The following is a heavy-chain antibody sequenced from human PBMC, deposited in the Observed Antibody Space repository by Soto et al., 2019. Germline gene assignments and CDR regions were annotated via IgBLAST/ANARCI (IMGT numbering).Heavy chain of an antibody. Sequence: QVQLQESGPGLVKPSATLSLTCDVSGGSISSSNWWSWVRQPPGKGLEWIGEIYQSGSTNYNPSLMSRLTISVDRSKNQLSLKLRSVTAADTAVYYCTRDLIYGSERSYDYSAMDVWGRGTTVTVSS. CDR1: GGSISSSNW. CDR3: TRDLIYGSERSYDYSAMDV. V-gene: IGHV4-4*02. CDR2: IYQSGST. J-gene: IGHJ6*02. D-gene: IGHD3-10*01.